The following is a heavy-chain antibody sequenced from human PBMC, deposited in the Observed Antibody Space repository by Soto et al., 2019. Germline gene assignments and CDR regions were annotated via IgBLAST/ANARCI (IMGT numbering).Heavy chain of an antibody. CDR2: ISGSGSGP. Sequence: EVLLLESGGGLVQPGGSLRLSCAASGFTFSNYDMGWVRQAPGKGLELVSFISGSGSGPYYADSVKGLFTISRDNAENTLYLQMNSLRVEDTAVYYCAKLQSWRALDYGGQGTLVTVSS. V-gene: IGHV3-23*01. CDR3: AKLQSWRALDY. D-gene: IGHD6-13*01. J-gene: IGHJ4*02. CDR1: GFTFSNYD.